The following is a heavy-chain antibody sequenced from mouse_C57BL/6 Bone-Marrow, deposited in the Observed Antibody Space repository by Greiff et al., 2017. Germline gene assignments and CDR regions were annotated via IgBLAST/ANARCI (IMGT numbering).Heavy chain of an antibody. J-gene: IGHJ3*01. Sequence: QVQLQQSGAELARPGASVKLSCKASGYTFTSYGISWVKQRTGQGLEWIGEIYPRSGNTYYNEKFKGKATLTADKSSSTAYMELRSLTSEDSAVYFCAYSSGYSLTAYWGQGTLVTVSA. CDR2: IYPRSGNT. CDR1: GYTFTSYG. CDR3: AYSSGYSLTAY. V-gene: IGHV1-81*01. D-gene: IGHD3-2*02.